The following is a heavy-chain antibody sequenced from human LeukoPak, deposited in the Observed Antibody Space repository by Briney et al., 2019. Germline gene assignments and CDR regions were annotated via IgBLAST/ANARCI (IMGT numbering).Heavy chain of an antibody. D-gene: IGHD3-16*01. J-gene: IGHJ4*02. Sequence: GGSLRLSCAASGFIFSTYDMHWVRQAPGKGLEWVAVVSYDGSNIYHAASVQGRFTISRDNSKNTLYLQMNSLRAEDTAVYYCAKEGPVESGGNDYWGQGTLVTVSS. CDR1: GFIFSTYD. CDR3: AKEGPVESGGNDY. V-gene: IGHV3-30*18. CDR2: VSYDGSNI.